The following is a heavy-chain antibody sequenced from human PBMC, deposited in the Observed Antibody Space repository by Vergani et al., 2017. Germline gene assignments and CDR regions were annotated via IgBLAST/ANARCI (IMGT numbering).Heavy chain of an antibody. V-gene: IGHV1-58*02. CDR2: IVVGSGNT. CDR1: GFTFTSSA. D-gene: IGHD3-22*01. CDR3: AASRGFDSSGYSFHYYYYYGMDV. Sequence: QMQLVQSGPEVKKPGTSVKFSCKASGFTFTSSAMQWVRQARGQRLEWIGWIVVGSGNTNYAQKFQDRVTVTRDMSTSTAYMELSSLRSEDTAVYYCAASRGFDSSGYSFHYYYYYGMDVWGQGTTVTVSS. J-gene: IGHJ6*02.